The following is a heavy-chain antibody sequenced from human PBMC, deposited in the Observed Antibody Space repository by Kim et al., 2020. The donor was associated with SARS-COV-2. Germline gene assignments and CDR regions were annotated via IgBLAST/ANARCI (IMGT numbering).Heavy chain of an antibody. V-gene: IGHV4-34*01. D-gene: IGHD3-16*01. CDR1: GGSFSGYY. Sequence: SETLSLTCAVYGGSFSGYYWSWIRQPPGKGLEWIGEINHSGSTNYNPSLKSRVTISVDTSKNHFSLKLSSVTAADTAVYYCARLGDTGKNYYYYGMDVWGQGTTVTVSS. CDR3: ARLGDTGKNYYYYGMDV. J-gene: IGHJ6*02. CDR2: INHSGST.